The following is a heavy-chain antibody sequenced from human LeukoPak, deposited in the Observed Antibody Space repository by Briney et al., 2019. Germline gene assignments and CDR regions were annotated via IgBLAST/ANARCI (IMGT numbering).Heavy chain of an antibody. Sequence: GGSLRLSCAASGFTFSSYDMHWVHQATGKGLEWVSAIGTAGDTYYPGSVKGRFTISRENAKNSLYLQMNSLRAGDTAVNYCARSSYGSGSYSWGQGTLVTVSS. J-gene: IGHJ5*02. CDR2: IGTAGDT. CDR3: ARSSYGSGSYS. D-gene: IGHD3-10*01. V-gene: IGHV3-13*01. CDR1: GFTFSSYD.